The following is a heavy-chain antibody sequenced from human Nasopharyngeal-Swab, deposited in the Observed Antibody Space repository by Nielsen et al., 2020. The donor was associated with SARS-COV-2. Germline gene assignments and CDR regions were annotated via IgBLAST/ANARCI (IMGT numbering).Heavy chain of an antibody. V-gene: IGHV3-21*01. CDR2: IRSSSSYI. CDR3: ASPRGYYDSSGAFDY. J-gene: IGHJ4*02. D-gene: IGHD3-22*01. Sequence: GGSLRLSCAASGFTCSSYSMNWVRQAPGKGLEWVSSIRSSSSYIYYADSVKGRFTISRDNAKNSLYLQMNSLRAEDTAVYYCASPRGYYDSSGAFDYWGQGTLVTVSS. CDR1: GFTCSSYS.